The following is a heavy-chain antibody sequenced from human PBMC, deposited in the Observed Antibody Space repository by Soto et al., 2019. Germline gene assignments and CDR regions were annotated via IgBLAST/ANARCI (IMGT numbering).Heavy chain of an antibody. Sequence: EVQLLESGGGLVQPGGSLRLSCAASGFSFRSYAMTWVRQAPGKGLEWVSMISGSGGATYYADSVKGRFTISRDNSKNTLYLQMNILRAEDTAVYFCAKDRIRVITTVILDSWGQGTLVTVSS. CDR3: AKDRIRVITTVILDS. CDR1: GFSFRSYA. D-gene: IGHD4-17*01. CDR2: ISGSGGAT. J-gene: IGHJ4*02. V-gene: IGHV3-23*01.